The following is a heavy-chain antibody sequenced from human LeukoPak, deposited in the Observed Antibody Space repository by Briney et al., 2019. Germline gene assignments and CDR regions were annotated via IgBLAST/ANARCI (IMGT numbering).Heavy chain of an antibody. CDR3: ARGMVAATPFDY. Sequence: PSETLSLTCTVSGGSISSYYWSWIRQPPGKGLEWIGYIYYSGSTNYNPSLKSRVTISVDTSKNQFSLKLSSVTAADTAVYYCARGMVAATPFDYWGQGILVTVSS. J-gene: IGHJ4*02. CDR1: GGSISSYY. D-gene: IGHD2-15*01. V-gene: IGHV4-59*01. CDR2: IYYSGST.